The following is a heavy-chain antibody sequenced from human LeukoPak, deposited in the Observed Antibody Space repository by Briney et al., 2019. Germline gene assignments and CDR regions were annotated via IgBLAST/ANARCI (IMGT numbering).Heavy chain of an antibody. CDR2: IIPIFGTA. Sequence: ASVKVSCKASGGTFSSYAISWVRQAPGQGLEWMGGIIPIFGTANYAQKFQGRVTITADESTSTAYMELSSLRSEDTAVYYCARDPHYDILTGPLYAFDIWGRGTMVTVSS. J-gene: IGHJ3*02. V-gene: IGHV1-69*13. CDR3: ARDPHYDILTGPLYAFDI. D-gene: IGHD3-9*01. CDR1: GGTFSSYA.